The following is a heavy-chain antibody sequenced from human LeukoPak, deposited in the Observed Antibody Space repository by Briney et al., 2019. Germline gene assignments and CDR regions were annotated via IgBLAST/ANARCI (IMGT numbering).Heavy chain of an antibody. CDR2: ISCDGSNK. Sequence: GGSLRLSCAASGFTFSSYGMHWVRQAPGKGLEWVAVISCDGSNKYYADSVKGRFTISRDNSKNTLYLQMNSLRAEDTAVYYCAKDQIPFTAMVPFDYWGQGTLVTVSS. CDR1: GFTFSSYG. CDR3: AKDQIPFTAMVPFDY. J-gene: IGHJ4*02. V-gene: IGHV3-30*18. D-gene: IGHD5-18*01.